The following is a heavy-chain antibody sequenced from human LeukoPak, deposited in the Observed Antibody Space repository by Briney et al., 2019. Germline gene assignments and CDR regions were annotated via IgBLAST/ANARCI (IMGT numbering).Heavy chain of an antibody. CDR2: IYYSGST. CDR1: GGSISSSSYY. J-gene: IGHJ4*02. V-gene: IGHV4-39*01. CDR3: ARRTLRLGELLPFDY. Sequence: PSETLSLTCTLSGGSISSSSYYWGWIRQPPGKGLEWIGSIYYSGSTYYNPSLTSRATISVDTSKNQFSLKLSPVTAADTAVYYCARRTLRLGELLPFDYWGQGTRVTVSS. D-gene: IGHD3-16*01.